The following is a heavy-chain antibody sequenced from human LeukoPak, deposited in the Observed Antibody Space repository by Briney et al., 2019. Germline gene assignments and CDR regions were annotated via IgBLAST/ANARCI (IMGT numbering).Heavy chain of an antibody. J-gene: IGHJ4*02. D-gene: IGHD5-18*01. Sequence: EASVKVSCKASGGTFSSYAISWVRQAPGQGLEWMGGIIPIFGTANYAQKFQGRVTITADKSTSTAYMELSSLRSEDTAVYYCAGAVVDTAGFDYWGQGTLVTVSS. CDR1: GGTFSSYA. V-gene: IGHV1-69*06. CDR3: AGAVVDTAGFDY. CDR2: IIPIFGTA.